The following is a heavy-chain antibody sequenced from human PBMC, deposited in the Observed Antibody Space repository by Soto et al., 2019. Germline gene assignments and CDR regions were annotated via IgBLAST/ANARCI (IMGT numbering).Heavy chain of an antibody. CDR1: GYTFTTHG. Sequence: QVQLVQSGAEVKEPGASVRVSCKASGYTFTTHGISWVRQAPGQGLEWMGWISPYNGKTTYAQKVQGRVTMTTDTSTSTAHMELRGLRSDDTAVYYCARVDDYVWGSFRPWGQGTQVTVSS. D-gene: IGHD3-16*02. CDR3: ARVDDYVWGSFRP. J-gene: IGHJ4*02. CDR2: ISPYNGKT. V-gene: IGHV1-18*04.